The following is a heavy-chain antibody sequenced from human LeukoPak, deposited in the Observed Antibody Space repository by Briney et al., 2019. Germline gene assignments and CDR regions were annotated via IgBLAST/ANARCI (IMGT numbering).Heavy chain of an antibody. D-gene: IGHD2-2*01. Sequence: GESLKISCKGSGYSFTSYWIGWVRQMPGKGLEWMGIIYPGDSDTRYSPSFQGQVTISADKSIGTAYLQWSNLKASDTAMYYCARTDCSSTSCYGVYDAFDIWGQGTMVTVSS. CDR3: ARTDCSSTSCYGVYDAFDI. V-gene: IGHV5-51*01. CDR1: GYSFTSYW. J-gene: IGHJ3*02. CDR2: IYPGDSDT.